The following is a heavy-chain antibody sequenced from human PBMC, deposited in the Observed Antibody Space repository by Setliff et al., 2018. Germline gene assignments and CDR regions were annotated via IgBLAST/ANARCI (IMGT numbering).Heavy chain of an antibody. CDR3: ARTCSGSGCYAGLES. V-gene: IGHV3-74*01. J-gene: IGHJ4*02. CDR2: INSDGSST. CDR1: GFTFSSYW. D-gene: IGHD2-15*01. Sequence: PGGSLRLSCAASGFTFSSYWMHWVRQAPGKGLVWVSRINSDGSSTGYADSVKGRFTISRDNAKNTLYLQMNSLRPEDTAVYYCARTCSGSGCYAGLESWGQGTPVTVSS.